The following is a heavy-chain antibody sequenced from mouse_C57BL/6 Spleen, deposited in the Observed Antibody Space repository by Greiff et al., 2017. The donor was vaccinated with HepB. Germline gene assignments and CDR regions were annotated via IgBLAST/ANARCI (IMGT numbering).Heavy chain of an antibody. Sequence: VQLQQPGAELVKPGASVKMSCKASGYTFTSYWITWVKQRPGQGLEWIGDIYPGSGSTNYNEKFKSKATLYVDTSSSTAYMQLISLTSEDSAVYYCAISLYYSNFLWYFDVWGTGTTVTVSS. CDR2: IYPGSGST. CDR1: GYTFTSYW. J-gene: IGHJ1*03. V-gene: IGHV1-55*01. D-gene: IGHD2-5*01. CDR3: AISLYYSNFLWYFDV.